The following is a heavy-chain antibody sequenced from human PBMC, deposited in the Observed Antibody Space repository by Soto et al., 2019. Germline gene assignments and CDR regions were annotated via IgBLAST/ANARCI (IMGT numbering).Heavy chain of an antibody. CDR3: ARTAAVEKCYNDMGV. Sequence: PGESLKISCKGSGYSFTSYWISWVRQMPGKGLELMGIIYPGDSDTRYSPSFQGQVTISADKSISTAYLQWSSLKASDTAMYSCARTAAVEKCYNDMGVWGKGTTVSVCS. CDR1: GYSFTSYW. J-gene: IGHJ6*03. V-gene: IGHV5-51*01. CDR2: IYPGDSDT. D-gene: IGHD6-19*01.